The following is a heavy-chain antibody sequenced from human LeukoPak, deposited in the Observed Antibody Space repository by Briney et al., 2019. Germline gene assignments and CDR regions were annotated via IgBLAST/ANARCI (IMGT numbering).Heavy chain of an antibody. D-gene: IGHD3-9*01. CDR2: IYTSGST. CDR3: ARSKDILTGYCFDY. J-gene: IGHJ4*02. V-gene: IGHV4-4*07. CDR1: GGSISSYY. Sequence: PSETLSLTSTVSGGSISSYYWSWIRQPAGKGLEWIGRIYTSGSTNYNPSLKSRVTISVDTSKNQFSLKLSSVTAADTAVYYCARSKDILTGYCFDYWGQGTLVTVSS.